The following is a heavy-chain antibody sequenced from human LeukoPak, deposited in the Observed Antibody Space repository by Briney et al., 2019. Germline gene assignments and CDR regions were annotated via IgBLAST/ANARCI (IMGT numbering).Heavy chain of an antibody. CDR1: GYTFTSYD. J-gene: IGHJ4*02. CDR2: MNPNSGNT. D-gene: IGHD3-22*01. V-gene: IGHV1-8*03. Sequence: ASVKVSCKASGYTFTSYDINWVRQATGQGLEWMGWMNPNSGNTGYAQKFQGRVTITRNTSISTAYMELSSLRSEDTAVYYCAREFRDSSGYYFDYWGQRTLVTVSS. CDR3: AREFRDSSGYYFDY.